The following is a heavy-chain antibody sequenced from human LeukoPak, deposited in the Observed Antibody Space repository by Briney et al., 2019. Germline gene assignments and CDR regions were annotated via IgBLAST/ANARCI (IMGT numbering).Heavy chain of an antibody. V-gene: IGHV4/OR15-8*01. D-gene: IGHD3-9*01. Sequence: SETLSLTCGVSGGFIINGKWWSWVRQPPGKGLEWIGEISHSGSPSYNPSLKGRLTISVDTAKNQFSLKLSSVTAADTAVYYCARDSIAGYSLSWWGQGTLVTVSS. J-gene: IGHJ4*02. CDR1: GGFIINGKW. CDR2: ISHSGSP. CDR3: ARDSIAGYSLSW.